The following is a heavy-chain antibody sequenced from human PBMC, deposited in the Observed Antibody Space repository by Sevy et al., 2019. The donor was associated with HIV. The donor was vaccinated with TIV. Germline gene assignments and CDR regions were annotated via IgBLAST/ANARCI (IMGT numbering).Heavy chain of an antibody. D-gene: IGHD3-16*01. CDR2: IYHSGTT. V-gene: IGHV4-4*02. J-gene: IGHJ1*01. CDR1: GGSIRNSNW. CDR3: ARLTGGVDSGFQY. Sequence: SETLSLTCAVPGGSIRNSNWWSWVRQAPGKGLEWIGEIYHSGTTNYNPSLKSRVTISLDKSKNQFSLKLSSVTAADTAVYYCARLTGGVDSGFQYWGQGTLVTVSS.